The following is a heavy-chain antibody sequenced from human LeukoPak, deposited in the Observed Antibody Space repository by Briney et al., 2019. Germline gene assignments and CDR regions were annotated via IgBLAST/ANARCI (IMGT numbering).Heavy chain of an antibody. CDR2: INPNSGGT. CDR3: ARDLSAVITFGGVIVY. J-gene: IGHJ4*02. CDR1: GYTFTGYY. V-gene: IGHV1-2*02. D-gene: IGHD3-16*02. Sequence: ASVKVSCKAPGYTFTGYYMHWVRQAPGQGLEWMGWINPNSGGTNYAQKFQGRVTMTRDTSISTAYMELSRLRSDDTAVYYCARDLSAVITFGGVIVYWGQGTLVTVSS.